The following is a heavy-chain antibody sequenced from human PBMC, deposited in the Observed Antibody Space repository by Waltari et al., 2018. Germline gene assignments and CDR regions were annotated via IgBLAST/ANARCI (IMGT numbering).Heavy chain of an antibody. CDR1: GYTFTSYG. CDR3: ARPSLGQYYYYGMEV. D-gene: IGHD7-27*01. CDR2: MRGDNGNT. Sequence: QVQLVQSGGEVKKHGASVKVSCTASGYTFTSYGISWVGQAPGQGLERMGWMRGDNGNTNYAQSLQGRVTMTADTSTSTAYMELRSLRSDDTAVYYCARPSLGQYYYYGMEVWGQGTAVTVSS. J-gene: IGHJ6*02. V-gene: IGHV1-18*01.